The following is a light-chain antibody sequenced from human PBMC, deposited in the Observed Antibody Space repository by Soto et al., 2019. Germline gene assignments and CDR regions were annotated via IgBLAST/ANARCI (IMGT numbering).Light chain of an antibody. CDR3: MLTLQTPYT. CDR2: LGA. CDR1: QSLLYGAGYMY. V-gene: IGKV2-28*01. Sequence: DIVMTQSPLSLPVTPGEPASISCRSSQSLLYGAGYMYVDWYLQKPGQPPQLLIFLGANRASGVPDRFSGSVSCTDFTLKISRVETVDVGVYYCMLTLQTPYTFGQGTMLEIK. J-gene: IGKJ2*01.